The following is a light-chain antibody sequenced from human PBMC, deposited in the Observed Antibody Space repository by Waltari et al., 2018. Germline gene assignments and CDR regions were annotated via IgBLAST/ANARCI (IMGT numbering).Light chain of an antibody. V-gene: IGLV2-8*01. CDR1: NSDIGTYNY. CDR3: SSYAGSNTLV. CDR2: EVN. J-gene: IGLJ2*01. Sequence: QSALTQPPSASGSPGQSVTISCSGTNSDIGTYNYVSWFQQHPGRAPKLLIYEVNKRPAGVPDRCSGSKSDNRASLTVSGLQADDEAVYHCSSYAGSNTLVFGGGTKLTVL.